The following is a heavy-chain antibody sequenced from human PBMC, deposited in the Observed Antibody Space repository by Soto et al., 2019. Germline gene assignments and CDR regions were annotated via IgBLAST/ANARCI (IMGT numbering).Heavy chain of an antibody. D-gene: IGHD2-2*01. V-gene: IGHV4-31*03. J-gene: IGHJ4*02. CDR1: GGSIGSGGYY. CDR2: IYDGGSS. CDR3: ARRECSRTSCPFDY. Sequence: PSETLSLTCTVSGGSIGSGGYYWNWIRQHPGKGLEWIGYIYDGGSSYYNPSLKSRGSISIDASKNQFSLKLTSVTAADTAMYHCARRECSRTSCPFDYWGQGTLVTVSS.